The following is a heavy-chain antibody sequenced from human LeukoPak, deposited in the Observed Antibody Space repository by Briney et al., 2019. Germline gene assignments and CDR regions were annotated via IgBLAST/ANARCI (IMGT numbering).Heavy chain of an antibody. J-gene: IGHJ1*01. CDR3: ARETRGSNVVVVAATAHFQH. CDR1: GGTFSSYA. V-gene: IGHV1-69*01. D-gene: IGHD2-15*01. CDR2: IIPIFGTA. Sequence: ASVKVSCKASGGTFSSYAISWVRQTPGQGLEWMGGIIPIFGTANYAQKFQGRVTITADESTSTAYMELSSLRSEDTAVYYCARETRGSNVVVVAATAHFQHWGQGTLVTVSS.